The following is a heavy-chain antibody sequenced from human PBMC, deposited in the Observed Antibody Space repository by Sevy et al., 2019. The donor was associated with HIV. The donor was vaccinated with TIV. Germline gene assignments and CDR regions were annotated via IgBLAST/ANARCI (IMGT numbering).Heavy chain of an antibody. CDR3: ARGRPGGTSIVATIRRGHNWFDP. J-gene: IGHJ5*02. Sequence: SETLSLTCAVYGGSFSGYYWSWIRQPPGKGLEWIGEINHSGSTNYNPSLNSRVTISVDTSKNQFSLKLSSVTAADTAVYYCARGRPGGTSIVATIRRGHNWFDPWGQGTLVTVSS. V-gene: IGHV4-34*01. CDR2: INHSGST. D-gene: IGHD5-12*01. CDR1: GGSFSGYY.